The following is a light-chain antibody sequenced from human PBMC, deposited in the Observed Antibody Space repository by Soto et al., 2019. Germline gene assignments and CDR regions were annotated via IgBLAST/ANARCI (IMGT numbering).Light chain of an antibody. J-gene: IGLJ2*01. Sequence: QSVLTQPPSASGSPGQSVTISCTGTSSDVGGYNYVSWYQQHPGKAPKLMIYDVNKRPSGVPDRFSGSKSGNTASLTISGLQAEDEADYYCCSYAGSYTLVFGGGTKLTVL. CDR2: DVN. CDR3: CSYAGSYTLV. CDR1: SSDVGGYNY. V-gene: IGLV2-11*01.